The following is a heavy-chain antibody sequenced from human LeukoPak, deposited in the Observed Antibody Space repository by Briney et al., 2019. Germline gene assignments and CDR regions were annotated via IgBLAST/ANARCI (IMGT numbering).Heavy chain of an antibody. J-gene: IGHJ4*02. CDR1: GGSFSGYY. Sequence: PSETLSLTCAVCGGSFSGYYWSWIRQPPGKGLEWIGEINHSGSTNYNPSLKSRVTMSVDTSKNQFSLKVRSVTAADTAVYYCARGYCSGSYYVFWGQGTLVTVSS. CDR3: ARGYCSGSYYVF. V-gene: IGHV4-34*01. CDR2: INHSGST. D-gene: IGHD3-10*01.